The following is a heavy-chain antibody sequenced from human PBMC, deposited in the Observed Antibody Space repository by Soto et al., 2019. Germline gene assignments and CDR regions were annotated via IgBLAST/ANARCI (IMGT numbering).Heavy chain of an antibody. CDR1: GGSISSSSYY. Sequence: ETLSLTCTVSGGSISSSSYYWGWIRQPPGKGLEWIGSIYYSGSTYYNPSLKSRVTISVDTSKNQFSLKLSSVTAADTAVYYCARHQPPVYYDILTGSAQDFDCWGQGTLVTVSS. J-gene: IGHJ4*02. CDR2: IYYSGST. V-gene: IGHV4-39*01. D-gene: IGHD3-9*01. CDR3: ARHQPPVYYDILTGSAQDFDC.